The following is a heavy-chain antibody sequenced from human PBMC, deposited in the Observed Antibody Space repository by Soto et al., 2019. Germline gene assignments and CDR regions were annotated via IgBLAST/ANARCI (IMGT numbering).Heavy chain of an antibody. CDR3: AKDSPADAFDD. CDR2: ISWNSGSI. V-gene: IGHV3-9*01. Sequence: EVQLVESGGGLVQPGRSLRLSCAASGFTFDDYAMHWVRQAPGKGLEWVSGISWNSGSIGYADSVKGRFTISRDNAKNSLYLQMNSLRAEDTALYYCAKDSPADAFDDWGQGTLVTVSS. CDR1: GFTFDDYA. J-gene: IGHJ4*02.